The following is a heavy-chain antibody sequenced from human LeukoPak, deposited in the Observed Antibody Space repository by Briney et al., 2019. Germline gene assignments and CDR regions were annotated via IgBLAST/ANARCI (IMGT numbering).Heavy chain of an antibody. CDR3: ARVAPADIVANDAFDI. J-gene: IGHJ3*02. D-gene: IGHD5-12*01. CDR2: ISYDGSNK. V-gene: IGHV3-30-3*01. CDR1: GFTFSSYA. Sequence: GGSLRLSCAASGFTFSSYAMHWVRQAPGKGLEWVAVISYDGSNKYYADSVKGRFTISRDNAKNSLYLQMNSLRAEDTAVYYCARVAPADIVANDAFDIWGQGTMVTVSS.